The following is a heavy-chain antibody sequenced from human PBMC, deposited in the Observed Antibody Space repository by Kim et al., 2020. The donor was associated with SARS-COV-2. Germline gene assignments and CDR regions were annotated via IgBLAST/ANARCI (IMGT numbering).Heavy chain of an antibody. CDR2: FDPEDGET. D-gene: IGHD6-13*01. CDR1: GYTLTELS. CDR3: AIPQRSTRIAAASRVYGMDV. V-gene: IGHV1-24*01. Sequence: ASVKVSCKVSGYTLTELSMHWVRQAPGKGLEWMGGFDPEDGETIYAQKFQGRVTMTEDTSTDTAYMELSSLRSEDTAVYYCAIPQRSTRIAAASRVYGMDVWGQGTTVTVSS. J-gene: IGHJ6*02.